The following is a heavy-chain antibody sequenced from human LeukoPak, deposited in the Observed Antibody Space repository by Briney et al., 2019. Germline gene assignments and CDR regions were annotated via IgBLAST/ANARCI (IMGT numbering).Heavy chain of an antibody. CDR2: IYSGGST. V-gene: IGHV3-66*01. Sequence: GGSLRLSCAASEFSVGSNYMTWVRQAPGKGLEWVSLIYSGGSTYYADSVKGRFTISRDNSKNTLYLQMNSLRAEDTAVYYCARAQRRILDYWGQGTLVTVSS. D-gene: IGHD1-1*01. CDR1: EFSVGSNY. J-gene: IGHJ4*02. CDR3: ARAQRRILDY.